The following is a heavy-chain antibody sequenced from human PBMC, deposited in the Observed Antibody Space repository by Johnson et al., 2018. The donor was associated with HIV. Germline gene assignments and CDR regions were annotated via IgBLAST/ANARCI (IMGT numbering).Heavy chain of an antibody. D-gene: IGHD5-24*01. Sequence: VQLVESGGGVVRPGGSLRLSCAASGFTFDDYGMTWVRQAPGKGLEWVSRINSDGSSTSYTDSVKGRFTISRDNAKNTLYLQMNSLRAEDTAVYYCAKNREMATIRGAFDIWGQGTMVTVSS. CDR3: AKNREMATIRGAFDI. CDR2: INSDGSST. CDR1: GFTFDDYG. V-gene: IGHV3-20*04. J-gene: IGHJ3*02.